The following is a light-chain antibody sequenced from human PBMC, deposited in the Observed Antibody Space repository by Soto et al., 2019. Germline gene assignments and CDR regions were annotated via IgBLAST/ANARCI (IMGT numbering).Light chain of an antibody. V-gene: IGKV3-11*01. CDR2: DAS. CDR1: QSVSSY. CDR3: QRRSNWPPLT. J-gene: IGKJ3*01. Sequence: EIVLTQSPATLSLSPGERATLSCRASQSVSSYLAWYQQKPGQAPRLLIYDASNRATGIPARFSGSGSGTDFPLTISSLVPEDFGVYYCQRRSNWPPLTVGPGTKVDIK.